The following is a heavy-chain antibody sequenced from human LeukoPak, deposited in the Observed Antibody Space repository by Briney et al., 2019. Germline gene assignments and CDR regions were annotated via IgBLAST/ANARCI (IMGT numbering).Heavy chain of an antibody. J-gene: IGHJ3*02. D-gene: IGHD6-19*01. CDR2: ISSSSLYI. Sequence: GGSLRLSCAASGFTLSRNSMNWVRQAPGKGLEWVSSISSSSLYIYYADSVKGRFTISRDNAKNSLYLQMNSLRAEDTAVYYCARDLGSSGWLIVGAFDIWGQGTMVTVSS. CDR3: ARDLGSSGWLIVGAFDI. V-gene: IGHV3-21*01. CDR1: GFTLSRNS.